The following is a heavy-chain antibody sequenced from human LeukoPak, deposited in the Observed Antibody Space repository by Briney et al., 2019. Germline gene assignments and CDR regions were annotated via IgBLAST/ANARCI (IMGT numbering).Heavy chain of an antibody. J-gene: IGHJ4*02. D-gene: IGHD7-27*01. CDR2: INPNSGGT. Sequence: ASVKVSCKASGYTFSDYYMHWVRQAPGQGLEWMGWINPNSGGTKYAQKFQGRVTMTRDTSISTAYMELSRLRSDDTAVYYCARDLKPNWGYYFDYWGQGTLVTVSS. CDR3: ARDLKPNWGYYFDY. V-gene: IGHV1-2*02. CDR1: GYTFSDYY.